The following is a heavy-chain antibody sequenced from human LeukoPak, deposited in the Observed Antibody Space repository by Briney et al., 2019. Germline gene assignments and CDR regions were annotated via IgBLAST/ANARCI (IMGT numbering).Heavy chain of an antibody. J-gene: IGHJ5*02. V-gene: IGHV1-24*01. D-gene: IGHD3-3*01. CDR1: GYTFTGXY. Sequence: GASVXXXCXXXGYTFTGXYXHWVRXXPXRXXXXXXXFXPEEGETISAQKFQGRVTMTEDTSTDTAYMELRSLRFEDTAVYYCARPPPGLGVAWAWFDPWGQGTLVTVSS. CDR2: FXPEEGET. CDR3: ARPPPGLGVAWAWFDP.